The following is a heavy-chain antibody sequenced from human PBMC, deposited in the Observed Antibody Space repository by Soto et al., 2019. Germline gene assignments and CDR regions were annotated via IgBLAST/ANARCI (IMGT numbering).Heavy chain of an antibody. J-gene: IGHJ4*02. Sequence: QVQLQESGPGLVKPSQTLSLTCTVSGGSISSGGYYWSWIRQHPGKGLEWIGYIYYSGSTYYNPSHKSRSTLSVDTCKNQFSLKLSSVAAADTAGYSDARGVYSGGHGETYFDYWVQGPLVTVCS. V-gene: IGHV4-31*03. CDR1: GGSISSGGYY. CDR3: ARGVYSGGHGETYFDY. D-gene: IGHD1-26*01. CDR2: IYYSGST.